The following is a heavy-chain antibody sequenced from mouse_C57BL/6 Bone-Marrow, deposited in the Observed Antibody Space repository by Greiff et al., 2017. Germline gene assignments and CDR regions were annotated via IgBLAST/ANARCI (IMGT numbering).Heavy chain of an antibody. CDR3: AVYYYGSSYYAMDY. V-gene: IGHV1-53*01. J-gene: IGHJ4*01. CDR2: INPSNGGT. Sequence: QVQLKESGTELVKPGASVKLSCKASGYTFTSYWMHWVKQRPGQGLEWIGNINPSNGGTNYNEKFKSKATLTVDKSSSTAYMQLSSLTSEDSAVYYCAVYYYGSSYYAMDYWGQGTSVTVSS. D-gene: IGHD1-1*01. CDR1: GYTFTSYW.